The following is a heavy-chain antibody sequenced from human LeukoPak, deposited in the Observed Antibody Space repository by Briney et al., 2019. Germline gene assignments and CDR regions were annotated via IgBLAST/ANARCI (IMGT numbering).Heavy chain of an antibody. Sequence: GGSLRLSCAASGFTFSSYAMHWVRQAPGKGLEWVAVISYDGSNKYYADSVKGRFTISRDNAKNSLYLQMNSLRAEDTALYYCAKDNSGSYYHAFDIWGQGTMVTVSS. J-gene: IGHJ3*02. V-gene: IGHV3-30*04. D-gene: IGHD1-26*01. CDR2: ISYDGSNK. CDR3: AKDNSGSYYHAFDI. CDR1: GFTFSSYA.